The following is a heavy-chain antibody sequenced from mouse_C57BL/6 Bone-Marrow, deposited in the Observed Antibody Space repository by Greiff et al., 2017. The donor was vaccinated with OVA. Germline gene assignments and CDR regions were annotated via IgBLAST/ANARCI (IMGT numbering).Heavy chain of an antibody. CDR3: ACASYDGCYLDY. CDR1: GYTFTSYW. D-gene: IGHD2-3*01. CDR2: INPSSGYT. Sequence: VQLQQSGAELVKPGASVKLSCKASGYTFTSYWMHWVKQRPGQGLEWIGYINPSSGYTKYNQKFKDKATLTADKSSNTAYMQLSSLTSEDTAVLYCACASYDGCYLDYWGQGTTLTVSS. J-gene: IGHJ2*01. V-gene: IGHV1-7*01.